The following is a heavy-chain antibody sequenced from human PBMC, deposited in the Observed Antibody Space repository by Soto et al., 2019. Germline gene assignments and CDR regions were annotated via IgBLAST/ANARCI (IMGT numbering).Heavy chain of an antibody. CDR3: ARLYCSSSTCDSWFDP. J-gene: IGHJ5*02. CDR2: IDPRDSYT. D-gene: IGHD2-2*01. Sequence: PGESLKISCKGSDYSFNTYWIAWVRQMPGKGLEWVGRIDPRDSYTSYSPSFQGHVTISADKSISAVYLQWGGLKASDTAMYYCARLYCSSSTCDSWFDPWGQGTLVTVSS. V-gene: IGHV5-10-1*01. CDR1: DYSFNTYW.